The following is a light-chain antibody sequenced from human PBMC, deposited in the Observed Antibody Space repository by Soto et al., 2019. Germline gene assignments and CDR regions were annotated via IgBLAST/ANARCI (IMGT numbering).Light chain of an antibody. CDR3: QQYNSYSRT. V-gene: IGKV1-5*03. J-gene: IGKJ1*01. CDR2: KAS. Sequence: DIQMTQSPSTLSASVGDRVTITCRASQSISSWLAWYQQKPGKAPKLLIYKASSLESGVPSRFSGSGSGTEFSLTISSLQPDDFAPYYCQQYNSYSRTLGQGTKGEIK. CDR1: QSISSW.